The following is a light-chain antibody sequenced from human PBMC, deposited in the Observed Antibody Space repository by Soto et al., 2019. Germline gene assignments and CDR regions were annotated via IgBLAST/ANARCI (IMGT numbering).Light chain of an antibody. Sequence: EIVLTQSPGTLSLSPGEKATLSCRASQSVTNNYFAWYQQKPGQAPRLLIYGASRRATGIPDRFSGSGSGTDFTLTISRLEPEDFAVYYCQQYGSSPGTFGQGTKVEIK. CDR1: QSVTNNY. CDR2: GAS. V-gene: IGKV3-20*01. J-gene: IGKJ1*01. CDR3: QQYGSSPGT.